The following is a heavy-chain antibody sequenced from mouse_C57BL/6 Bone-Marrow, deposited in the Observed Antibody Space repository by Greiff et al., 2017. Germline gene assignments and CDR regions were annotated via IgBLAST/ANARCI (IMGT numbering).Heavy chain of an antibody. CDR2: INPNNGGT. D-gene: IGHD6-2*01. Sequence: EVQLQQSGPELVKPGASVKISCKASGYTFTDYYMNWVKQSHGKSLEWIGDINPNNGGTSYNQKFKGKATLTVDKSSSTAYMELRSLTSEDSAVYYCARGVLFCAMDYWGQGTSVTVSS. V-gene: IGHV1-26*01. CDR1: GYTFTDYY. CDR3: ARGVLFCAMDY. J-gene: IGHJ4*01.